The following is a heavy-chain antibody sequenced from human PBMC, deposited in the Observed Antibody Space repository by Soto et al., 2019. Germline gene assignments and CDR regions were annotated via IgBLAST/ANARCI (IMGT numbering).Heavy chain of an antibody. V-gene: IGHV1-69*01. D-gene: IGHD2-8*02. J-gene: IGHJ6*01. CDR3: AXQXXXXWXXXRXXXGMDV. CDR1: GGTVMKYS. CDR2: IIPVFGTT. Sequence: QVQLVQCGAEVQKPGSSVRVSCKAPGGTVMKYSISWVRQAPGQGLEWMGEIIPVFGTTNYAQKFQGRVTITADESTTTAYMHLSSLTSEDTAVYFXAXQXXXXWXXXRXXXGMDVXXQGATVTVSS.